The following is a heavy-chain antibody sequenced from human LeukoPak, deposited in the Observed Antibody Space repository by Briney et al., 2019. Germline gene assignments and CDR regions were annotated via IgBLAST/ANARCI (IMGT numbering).Heavy chain of an antibody. J-gene: IGHJ6*02. CDR2: IRSKANSYAT. D-gene: IGHD5-12*01. V-gene: IGHV3-73*01. CDR3: TRPGYAIFRGGMDV. CDR1: GFTFSGSA. Sequence: GGSLRLSCAASGFTFSGSAMHWVRQASGKGLEWVGRIRSKANSYATAYAASVKGRFTISRDDSKNTAYLQMNSLKTEDTAVYYCTRPGYAIFRGGMDVWGQGTTVTVSS.